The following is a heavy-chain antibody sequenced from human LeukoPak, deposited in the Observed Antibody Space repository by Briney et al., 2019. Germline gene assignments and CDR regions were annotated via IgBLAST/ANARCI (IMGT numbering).Heavy chain of an antibody. CDR3: ARDSYGYCSSTSCYLLDY. D-gene: IGHD2-2*03. J-gene: IGHJ4*02. CDR2: ISSSSSYI. Sequence: GGSLRLSCAASGFTFSSYSMNWVRQAPGKGLEWVSSISSSSSYIYYADSVKGRFTISRDNAKNSLYLQMNSLRVEDTAVYYCARDSYGYCSSTSCYLLDYWGQGALVTVSS. CDR1: GFTFSSYS. V-gene: IGHV3-21*01.